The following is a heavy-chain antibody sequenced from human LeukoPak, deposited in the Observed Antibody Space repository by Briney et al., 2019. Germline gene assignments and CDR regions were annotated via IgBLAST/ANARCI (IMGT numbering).Heavy chain of an antibody. V-gene: IGHV3-43*02. Sequence: GGSLRLSCAASGFTFDDYAMHWVRQAPGKGLEWGSLISGDGGSTYYAYSVKGRFTISRDNSKNSLYLQMNSLRTEDTALYYCAKDIPPNYYGSGSYSDYWGQGTLVTVSS. J-gene: IGHJ4*02. CDR1: GFTFDDYA. D-gene: IGHD3-10*01. CDR3: AKDIPPNYYGSGSYSDY. CDR2: ISGDGGST.